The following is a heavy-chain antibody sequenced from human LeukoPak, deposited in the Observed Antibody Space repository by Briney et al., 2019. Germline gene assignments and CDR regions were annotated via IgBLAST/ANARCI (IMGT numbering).Heavy chain of an antibody. CDR1: GGSISSGGHY. Sequence: SETLSLTCTVSGGSISSGGHYWSWIRQHPGKGLEWIGYIYYSGSTHYNPSLKSRVTISVDTSKNQFSLKLSSVTAADTAVYYCARESIEAAQNWFDPWGQGTLVTVSS. V-gene: IGHV4-31*03. D-gene: IGHD6-13*01. J-gene: IGHJ5*02. CDR3: ARESIEAAQNWFDP. CDR2: IYYSGST.